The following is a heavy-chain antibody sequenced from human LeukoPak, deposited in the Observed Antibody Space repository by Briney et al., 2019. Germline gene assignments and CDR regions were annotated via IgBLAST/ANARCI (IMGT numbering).Heavy chain of an antibody. J-gene: IGHJ4*02. D-gene: IGHD5-12*01. Sequence: SETLSLTCAVSGGSISSGGYSWSWIRQPPGKGLEWIGYIYHSGSTYYNPSLKSRVTISVDRSKNQFSLRLSSVTAADTAVYYCASSGYPPGDFDYWGQGTLVTVS. CDR1: GGSISSGGYS. CDR3: ASSGYPPGDFDY. V-gene: IGHV4-30-2*01. CDR2: IYHSGST.